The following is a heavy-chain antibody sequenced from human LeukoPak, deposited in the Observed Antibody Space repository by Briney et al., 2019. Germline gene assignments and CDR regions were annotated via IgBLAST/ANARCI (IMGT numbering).Heavy chain of an antibody. J-gene: IGHJ5*02. Sequence: ASVKVSCKASGYTFTSYGISWVRQAPGRGLEWMGWISAYNGNTNYAQKLQGRVTTTTDTSTSTAYMELRSLRSDDTAVYYCARDLFSAGTNHWGQGTLVTVSS. CDR1: GYTFTSYG. V-gene: IGHV1-18*01. CDR2: ISAYNGNT. CDR3: ARDLFSAGTNH. D-gene: IGHD1-7*01.